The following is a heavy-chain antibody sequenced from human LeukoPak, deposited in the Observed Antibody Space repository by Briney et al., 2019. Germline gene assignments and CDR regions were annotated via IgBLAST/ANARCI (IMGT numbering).Heavy chain of an antibody. CDR2: MNPSSGNT. Sequence: ASVKVSCKASGYIFTNYDINWVRQATGQGLEWMGWMNPSSGNTGYAQKFQGRVTMTRNISINTAYMELSSLRSDDTAVYYCARQDVAVAGTGYFQHRGQGTLVTVSS. CDR3: ARQDVAVAGTGYFQH. CDR1: GYIFTNYD. J-gene: IGHJ1*01. V-gene: IGHV1-8*01. D-gene: IGHD6-19*01.